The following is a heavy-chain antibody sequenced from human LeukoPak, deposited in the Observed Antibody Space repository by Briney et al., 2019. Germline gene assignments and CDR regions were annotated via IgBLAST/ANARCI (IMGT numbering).Heavy chain of an antibody. CDR2: IYPGDSDV. D-gene: IGHD3-22*01. CDR3: ARHAPYDYQESSGYYYFDY. Sequence: ESLKISCAGSGYSFTNYWIDWVRQRPGKGLEWMGTIYPGDSDVRYSPSFEGQVTISADKSTSTAYLQWRSLKASDTALYYCARHAPYDYQESSGYYYFDYWGQGTLVTVSS. CDR1: GYSFTNYW. V-gene: IGHV5-51*01. J-gene: IGHJ4*02.